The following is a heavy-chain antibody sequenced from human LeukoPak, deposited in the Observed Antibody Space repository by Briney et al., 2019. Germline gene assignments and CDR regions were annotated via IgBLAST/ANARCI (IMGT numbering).Heavy chain of an antibody. V-gene: IGHV1-46*01. CDR2: IKPSSSRA. D-gene: IGHD1-26*01. CDR3: ARDRWELGPFDY. CDR1: RYTFTSYF. J-gene: IGHJ4*02. Sequence: GASVKVSSKPSRYTFTSYFMHWVRQAPGQEVEWVGIIKPSSSRASYAQKFLGRVTMNSDTSTSTVYMEMSGLRTEDTTVYYCARDRWELGPFDYWGQGTMVTVSS.